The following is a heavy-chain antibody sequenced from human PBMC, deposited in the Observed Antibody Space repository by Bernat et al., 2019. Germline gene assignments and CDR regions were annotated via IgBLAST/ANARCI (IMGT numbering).Heavy chain of an antibody. V-gene: IGHV3-30*02. J-gene: IGHJ6*02. CDR3: AKERLRRDGMDV. CDR2: IRYDGSNK. Sequence: VQLVESGGGLVQPGRSLRLSCAASGFTFSSYGMHWVRQAPGKGLEWVAFIRYDGSNKYYADSVKGRFTISRDNSKNTLYLQMNSLRAEDTAVYYCAKERLRRDGMDVWGQGTTVTVSS. D-gene: IGHD4-17*01. CDR1: GFTFSSYG.